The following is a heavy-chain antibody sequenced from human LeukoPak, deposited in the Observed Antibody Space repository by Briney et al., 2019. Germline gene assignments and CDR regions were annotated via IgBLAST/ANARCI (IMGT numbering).Heavy chain of an antibody. Sequence: SETLSLTCAVYGGSFSGYYWSWVRQPPGKGLEWIGEINHSGSTNYNPSLKSRVTITVDPSKTQSSLKLSSVTAADTAVYCCARAPGIQLFTNWGQRTLGTVSS. V-gene: IGHV4-34*01. CDR2: INHSGST. D-gene: IGHD5-18*01. J-gene: IGHJ4*02. CDR1: GGSFSGYY. CDR3: ARAPGIQLFTN.